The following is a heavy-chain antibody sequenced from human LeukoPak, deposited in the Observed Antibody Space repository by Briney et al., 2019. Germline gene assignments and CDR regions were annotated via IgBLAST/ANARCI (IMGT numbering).Heavy chain of an antibody. D-gene: IGHD5-18*01. CDR3: ARDQGYNYGYGFDH. V-gene: IGHV3-64*01. Sequence: GGSLRLSCAASGFTFSSYAMHWVRQAPGKGLEYVSSISSNGGNTYYANSVKGRFTISRDNSKNTLYLQMGSLRAEDMAVYYCARDQGYNYGYGFDHWGQGTLVTVSS. CDR2: ISSNGGNT. CDR1: GFTFSSYA. J-gene: IGHJ4*02.